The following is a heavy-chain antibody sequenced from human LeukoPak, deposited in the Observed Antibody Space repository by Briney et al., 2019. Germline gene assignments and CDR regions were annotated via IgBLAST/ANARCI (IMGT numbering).Heavy chain of an antibody. CDR3: ARDQGSFDY. J-gene: IGHJ4*02. CDR1: GSTFSSYW. Sequence: PGGSLRLSCAASGSTFSSYWMHWIRQAPGKGLVWVSRIHSDGIGTSYADSVRGRFTISRDNAKNTLYLQMNSLRAEDTAVYYCARDQGSFDYWGQGTLVTVSS. V-gene: IGHV3-74*01. CDR2: IHSDGIGT.